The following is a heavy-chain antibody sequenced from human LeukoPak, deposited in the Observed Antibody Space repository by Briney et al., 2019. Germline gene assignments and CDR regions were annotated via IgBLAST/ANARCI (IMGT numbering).Heavy chain of an antibody. D-gene: IGHD3-22*01. CDR1: GITLSNYG. CDR2: ISGSGGST. J-gene: IGHJ4*02. Sequence: GGSLRLSCRVAGITLSNYGMSSVRQAPGKGLEWVAGISGSGGSTNYADSVKGRFTISRDNPKNTLYLQMTSLRAEDTAVYFCAKRGVVIRVILVGFHKEAYYFDSWGQGALVTVSS. CDR3: AKRGVVIRVILVGFHKEAYYFDS. V-gene: IGHV3-23*01.